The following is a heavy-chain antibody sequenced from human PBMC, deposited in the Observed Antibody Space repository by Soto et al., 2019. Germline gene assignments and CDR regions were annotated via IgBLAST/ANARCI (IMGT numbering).Heavy chain of an antibody. CDR1: GFTFDDYA. Sequence: EVQLVESGGGLVQPGRSLRLSCAASGFTFDDYAIHWVRQAPGKGLEWVSGISWNGGSIAYADSVKGRFTISRDNAKNSLYLQMNSLRSEDTALYYCAKARTSWGTPRFDYWGQGILVTVSS. V-gene: IGHV3-9*01. J-gene: IGHJ4*02. CDR3: AKARTSWGTPRFDY. D-gene: IGHD3-16*01. CDR2: ISWNGGSI.